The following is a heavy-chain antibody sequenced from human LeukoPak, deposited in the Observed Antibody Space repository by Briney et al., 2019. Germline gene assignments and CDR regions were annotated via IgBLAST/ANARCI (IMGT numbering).Heavy chain of an antibody. Sequence: KSSETLSLTCTVSGGSISDYYWSWIRQPPGKGLEHIGYIYYSGSTNYNPSLKSRVTISVDTSKNQFSLKLSSVTAADTAVYYCARVKENYYYYYMDVWGKGTTVTVSS. J-gene: IGHJ6*03. CDR2: IYYSGST. V-gene: IGHV4-59*08. CDR1: GGSISDYY. CDR3: ARVKENYYYYYMDV.